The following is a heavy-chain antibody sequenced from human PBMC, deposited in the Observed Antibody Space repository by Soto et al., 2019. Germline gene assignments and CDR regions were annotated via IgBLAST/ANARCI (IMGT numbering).Heavy chain of an antibody. D-gene: IGHD3-22*01. J-gene: IGHJ4*02. CDR1: EYTFTYLH. CDR3: ARSPLDSSNEIYFDS. V-gene: IGHV1-45*02. CDR2: ITIFNGNT. Sequence: QMHLVQSAAEVKKTGSTVTISCEASEYTFTYLHLHWVRQAPGQGLEWLGWITIFNGNTNYAQKFQDRVVISRDTSLSTVYITLSGLKSEDTAMYYCARSPLDSSNEIYFDSWGQGTLVPVSS.